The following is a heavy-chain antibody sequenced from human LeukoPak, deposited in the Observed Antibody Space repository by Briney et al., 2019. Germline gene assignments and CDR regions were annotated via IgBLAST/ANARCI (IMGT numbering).Heavy chain of an antibody. CDR2: IWNDGNPK. CDR1: GFTFSRYG. J-gene: IGHJ4*02. D-gene: IGHD5-18*01. V-gene: IGHV3-33*08. Sequence: GKSLRLSCAASGFTFSRYGMHWVRQAPGKGLEWVAVIWNDGNPKYYADSVKGRFTISRDNAKTSLYLQMNSLRAEDTAVYYCARDLSGVTGYTYGRGIDYWGQGTLVTVSS. CDR3: ARDLSGVTGYTYGRGIDY.